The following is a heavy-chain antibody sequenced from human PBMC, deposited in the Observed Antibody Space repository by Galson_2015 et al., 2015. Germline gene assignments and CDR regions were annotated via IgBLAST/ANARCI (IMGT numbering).Heavy chain of an antibody. Sequence: SLRLSCAASGFTFSDYWMTWVRQAPGKGLEWVANIKQDGSEKYYVDSVKGRFTISRDNAKNSLYLQMNTLRAEDTALYYCASGWRNYRYNYWGQGTLVTVSS. CDR2: IKQDGSEK. D-gene: IGHD3-16*02. CDR1: GFTFSDYW. CDR3: ASGWRNYRYNY. V-gene: IGHV3-7*01. J-gene: IGHJ4*02.